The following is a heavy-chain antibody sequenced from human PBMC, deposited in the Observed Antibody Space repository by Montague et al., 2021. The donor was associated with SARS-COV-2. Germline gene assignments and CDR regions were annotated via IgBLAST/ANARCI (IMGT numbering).Heavy chain of an antibody. V-gene: IGHV3-30*04. CDR2: ISYDGSNI. J-gene: IGHJ4*02. CDR1: GFTFSSYA. D-gene: IGHD3-16*02. Sequence: SLRLSCAASGFTFSSYAMHWVRQAPGKGLEWVAVISYDGSNIYYADSVKGRFTISRDNSKNTLYLQMNSLRAEDTAVCYCARGNYDYFCGSYRYIYWGQGTLVTVSS. CDR3: ARGNYDYFCGSYRYIY.